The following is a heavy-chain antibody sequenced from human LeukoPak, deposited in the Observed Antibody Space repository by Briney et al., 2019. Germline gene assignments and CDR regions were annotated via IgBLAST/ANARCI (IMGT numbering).Heavy chain of an antibody. CDR1: GFTFSSYS. V-gene: IGHV3-7*01. CDR3: ARVPTPDFWSGFNLYYYYYMDV. Sequence: GGSLRLSCAASGFTFSSYSMNWVRQAPGKGLEWVANIKQDGSEKYYVDSVKGRFTISRDNAKNSLYLQMNSLRAEDTAVYYCARVPTPDFWSGFNLYYYYYMDVWGKGTTVTVSS. CDR2: IKQDGSEK. D-gene: IGHD3-3*01. J-gene: IGHJ6*03.